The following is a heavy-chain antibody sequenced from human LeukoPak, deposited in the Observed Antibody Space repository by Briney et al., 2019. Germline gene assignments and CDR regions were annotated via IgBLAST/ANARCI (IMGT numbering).Heavy chain of an antibody. CDR2: IYYSGST. Sequence: PSETLSLTCTVSGGSISSYYWSWIRQPPGKGLEWIGYIYYSGSTNYNPSLKSRVTISVDTSKTQFSLKLSSVTAADTAVYYCARERSGYNSYYGMDVWGKGPRSPSP. CDR3: ARERSGYNSYYGMDV. V-gene: IGHV4-59*01. D-gene: IGHD3-3*01. CDR1: GGSISSYY. J-gene: IGHJ6*01.